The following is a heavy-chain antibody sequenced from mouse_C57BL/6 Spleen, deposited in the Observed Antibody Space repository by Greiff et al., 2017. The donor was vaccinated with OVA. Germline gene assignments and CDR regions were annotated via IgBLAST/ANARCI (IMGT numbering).Heavy chain of an antibody. CDR3: ARPHYYESWYFDV. D-gene: IGHD1-2*01. CDR2: ISSGSSTI. V-gene: IGHV5-17*01. Sequence: DVHLVESGGGLVKPGGSLKLSCAASGFTFSDYGMHWVRQAPEKGLEWVAYISSGSSTIYYADTVKGRFTISRDNAKNTLFLQMTSLRSEDTAMYCCARPHYYESWYFDVWGTGTTVTVSS. CDR1: GFTFSDYG. J-gene: IGHJ1*03.